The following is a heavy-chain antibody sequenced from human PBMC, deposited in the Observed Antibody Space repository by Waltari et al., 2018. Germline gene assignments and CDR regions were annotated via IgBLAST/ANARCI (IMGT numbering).Heavy chain of an antibody. CDR3: ARALIAARLPYYFDY. J-gene: IGHJ4*02. D-gene: IGHD6-6*01. CDR2: INHSGST. V-gene: IGHV4-34*01. CDR1: GGSFSGYY. Sequence: QVQLQQWGAGLLKPSETLSLTCAVYGGSFSGYYWSWIRQPPGKGLVWIGEINHSGSTNYNPSLKSRVTISVDTSKNQFSLKLSSVTAADTAVYYCARALIAARLPYYFDYWGQGTLVTVSS.